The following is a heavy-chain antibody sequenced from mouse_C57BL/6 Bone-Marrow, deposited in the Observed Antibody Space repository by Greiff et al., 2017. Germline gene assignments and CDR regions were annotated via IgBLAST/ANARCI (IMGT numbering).Heavy chain of an antibody. Sequence: VKLVESGAELVRPGASVTLSCKASGYTFTDYEMHWVKQTPVHGLEWIGAIDPETGGTAYNQKFKGKAILTADKSSSTAYMELRSLTSEDSAVYYCTRPRGYFDYWGQGTTLTVSS. CDR3: TRPRGYFDY. CDR2: IDPETGGT. CDR1: GYTFTDYE. V-gene: IGHV1-15*01. J-gene: IGHJ2*01.